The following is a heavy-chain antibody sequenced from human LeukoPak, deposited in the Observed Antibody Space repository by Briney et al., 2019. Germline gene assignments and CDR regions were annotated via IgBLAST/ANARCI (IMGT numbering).Heavy chain of an antibody. CDR3: AGEAGGGYARAFDI. D-gene: IGHD5-12*01. V-gene: IGHV4-4*07. CDR1: GGSISSYS. J-gene: IGHJ3*02. CDR2: IYTSGTT. Sequence: SETLSLTCIVSGGSISSYSWTWIRQPAGEGLEWIGHIYTSGTTNYEPSLKSRVTMSVDTSKNQFSLKLSSVTAADTAVYYCAGEAGGGYARAFDIWGQGTMVTVSS.